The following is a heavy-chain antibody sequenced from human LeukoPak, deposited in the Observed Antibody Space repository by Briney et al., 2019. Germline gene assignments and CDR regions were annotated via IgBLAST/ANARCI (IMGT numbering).Heavy chain of an antibody. J-gene: IGHJ4*02. CDR3: ARDFSGASRIDY. CDR1: GFTFSSYA. Sequence: GGSLRLSCAASGFTFSSYAMHWVRQAPPKGREGVAVTALDAYREYHADSVKGRFTISRDNSKNTLYLQMNSLRAEDTAVYYCARDFSGASRIDYWGQGTLVTVSS. CDR2: TALDAYRE. V-gene: IGHV3-30-3*01. D-gene: IGHD4/OR15-4a*01.